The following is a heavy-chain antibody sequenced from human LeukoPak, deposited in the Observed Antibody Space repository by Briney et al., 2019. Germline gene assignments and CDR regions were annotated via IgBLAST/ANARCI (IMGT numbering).Heavy chain of an antibody. CDR3: AKDQARGYCSSTSCHLEYYGMDV. CDR1: GFTFSSYA. CDR2: ISGSGGST. V-gene: IGHV3-23*01. J-gene: IGHJ6*02. D-gene: IGHD2-2*01. Sequence: GGSLRLSCAASGFTFSSYAMSWVHQAPGKGLEWVSAISGSGGSTYYADSVKGRFTISRDNSKNTLYLQMNSLRAEDTAVYYCAKDQARGYCSSTSCHLEYYGMDVWGQGTTVTVSS.